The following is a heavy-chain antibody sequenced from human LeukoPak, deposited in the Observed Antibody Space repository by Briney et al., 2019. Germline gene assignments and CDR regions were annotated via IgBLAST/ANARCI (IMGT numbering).Heavy chain of an antibody. V-gene: IGHV3-9*01. CDR1: GFTFDDYA. Sequence: GRSLRLSCAASGFTFDDYAMHWVRQVSGKGLEWVSGISWNRGSIGYADSVKGRFTISRDNAKNSLYLQMNSLRAEDTAVYYCATYSSLNRREFQYWGQGTLLTVSS. J-gene: IGHJ1*01. CDR3: ATYSSLNRREFQY. CDR2: ISWNRGSI. D-gene: IGHD3-22*01.